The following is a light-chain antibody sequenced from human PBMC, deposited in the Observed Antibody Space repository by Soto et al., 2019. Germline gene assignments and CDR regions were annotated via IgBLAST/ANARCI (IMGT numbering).Light chain of an antibody. CDR1: SSDVGGYNY. Sequence: QSALTQPRSVSGSPGQSVTISCTGTSSDVGGYNYVSWYQQHPGKAPKLMIYDVSKRPSGVPDRFSGSKSGNTASLTISGRQAEDEADYYCCSYAGSYTVVFGGGTKLPVL. CDR2: DVS. CDR3: CSYAGSYTVV. V-gene: IGLV2-11*01. J-gene: IGLJ2*01.